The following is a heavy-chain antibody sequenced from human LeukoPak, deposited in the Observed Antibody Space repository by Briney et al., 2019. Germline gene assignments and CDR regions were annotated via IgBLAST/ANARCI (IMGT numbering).Heavy chain of an antibody. J-gene: IGHJ5*02. V-gene: IGHV1-18*01. D-gene: IGHD1-1*01. Sequence: GASVKVSCKASGYTFTNYGISWVRQAPGQGLEWMGWISTYIGNTNYAQKLQGRVTMTTDTSTSTAYMELRSLRSDDTAVYYCARDGNWNDGGYDNWFDPWGQGTLVTVSS. CDR2: ISTYIGNT. CDR3: ARDGNWNDGGYDNWFDP. CDR1: GYTFTNYG.